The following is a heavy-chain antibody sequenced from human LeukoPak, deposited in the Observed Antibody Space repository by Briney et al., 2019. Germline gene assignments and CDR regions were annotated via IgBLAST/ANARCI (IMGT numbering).Heavy chain of an antibody. CDR1: GGTFSSYT. V-gene: IGHV1-2*02. Sequence: GASVKVSCKASGGTFSSYTISWVRQAPGQGLEWMGWINPNSGGTNYAQKFQGRVTMTRDTSISTAYMELSRLRSDDTAVYYCARAIIWGWSQNPGADYWGQGTLVTVSS. D-gene: IGHD2-21*01. J-gene: IGHJ4*02. CDR2: INPNSGGT. CDR3: ARAIIWGWSQNPGADY.